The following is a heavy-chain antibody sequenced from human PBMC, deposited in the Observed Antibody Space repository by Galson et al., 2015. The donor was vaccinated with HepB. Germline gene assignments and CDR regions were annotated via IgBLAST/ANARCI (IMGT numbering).Heavy chain of an antibody. D-gene: IGHD3-10*01. CDR2: INHSGGT. J-gene: IGHJ4*02. CDR3: ARGRRHDFGSGSYAAWGLGFDY. V-gene: IGHV4-34*01. CDR1: GGSFSGYY. Sequence: SETLSLTCGVYGGSFSGYYWSWIRQPPGKGLEWIGEINHSGGTNYNPSLESRVTISADTSKNQFSLKLSSVTAADTAVYYCARGRRHDFGSGSYAAWGLGFDYWGQGTLVTVSS.